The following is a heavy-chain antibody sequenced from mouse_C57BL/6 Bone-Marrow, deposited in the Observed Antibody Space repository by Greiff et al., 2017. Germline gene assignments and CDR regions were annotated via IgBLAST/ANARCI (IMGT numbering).Heavy chain of an antibody. D-gene: IGHD2-5*01. J-gene: IGHJ1*03. V-gene: IGHV1-55*01. Sequence: QVQLQQPGAELVKPGASVQMSCKASGYTFTSYWITWVKQRPGQGLEWIGDIYPGSGSTNYNEKFKSKATLTVDTSSSTAYMQRSSLTSEDSAVYYCARPYYSNYGYVDVWGTGTTVTVSS. CDR1: GYTFTSYW. CDR3: ARPYYSNYGYVDV. CDR2: IYPGSGST.